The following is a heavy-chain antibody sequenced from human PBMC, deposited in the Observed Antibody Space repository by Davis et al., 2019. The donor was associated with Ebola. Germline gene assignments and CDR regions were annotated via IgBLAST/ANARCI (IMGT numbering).Heavy chain of an antibody. CDR3: ARTWLPNNWFDP. J-gene: IGHJ5*02. CDR1: GGSISSDY. V-gene: IGHV4-39*01. Sequence: MPSETLSLTCTVSGGSISSDYWGWIRQPPRKGLEWIGSIYYSGITYYNPSLKSRVTIPVDTSKNQFSLKLSSVTAADTAVYYCARTWLPNNWFDPWGQGTLVTVSS. D-gene: IGHD3-22*01. CDR2: IYYSGIT.